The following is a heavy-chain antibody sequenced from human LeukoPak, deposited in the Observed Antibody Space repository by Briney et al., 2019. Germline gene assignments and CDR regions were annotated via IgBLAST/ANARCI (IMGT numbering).Heavy chain of an antibody. V-gene: IGHV3-21*01. Sequence: GGSLRLSCAASGFSFSDFGMNWVRQAPGKGLEWVSSISSSSSYIYYADSVKGRFTISRDNAKNSLYLQMNSLRAEDTAVYYCARVREDSSGYYDYWGQGTLVTVSS. CDR2: ISSSSSYI. CDR3: ARVREDSSGYYDY. D-gene: IGHD3-22*01. J-gene: IGHJ4*02. CDR1: GFSFSDFG.